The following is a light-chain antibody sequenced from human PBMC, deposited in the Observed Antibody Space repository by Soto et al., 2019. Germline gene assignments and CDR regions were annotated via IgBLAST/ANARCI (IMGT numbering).Light chain of an antibody. CDR1: SSDVGAYNY. CDR2: EVS. CDR3: TSYAGTYSFCYV. J-gene: IGLJ1*01. V-gene: IGLV2-8*01. Sequence: LTQPPSASGPPGQSVTISCTGTSSDVGAYNYVSWYQQLPGKAPKLIIYEVSKRPSGVPDRFSGSKSGNTASLTVSGLQADDEADYDCTSYAGTYSFCYVFGTGNRVT.